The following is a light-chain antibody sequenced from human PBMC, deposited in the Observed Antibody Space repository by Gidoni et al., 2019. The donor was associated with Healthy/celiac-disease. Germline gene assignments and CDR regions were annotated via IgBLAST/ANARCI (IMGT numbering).Light chain of an antibody. CDR1: QSVSSH. V-gene: IGKV3-15*01. CDR2: GAS. J-gene: IGKJ1*01. Sequence: EIVMTQSPDTLSVSPGERVTLSCRASQSVSSHLVWHQQKPGQAPRLLIYGASTRTTGIPARFSGSGSGTEFTLTISSLQSEDFAVYYCQQYNNWSRTFGQGTKVEIK. CDR3: QQYNNWSRT.